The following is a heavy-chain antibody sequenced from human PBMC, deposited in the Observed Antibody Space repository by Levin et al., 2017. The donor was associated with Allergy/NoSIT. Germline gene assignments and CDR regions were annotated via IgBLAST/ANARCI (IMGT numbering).Heavy chain of an antibody. Sequence: QTLSLTCTFSGFSLSTSGVGVGWIRQPPGKALEWLAVIYWDDDKRYSPSLKSRLTITKDTSKDQVVLTVTNMDPVDTATYYCAHSGGLGSYYKCSWFDPWGQGTLVTVSS. CDR2: IYWDDDK. CDR1: GFSLSTSGVG. D-gene: IGHD3-10*01. CDR3: AHSGGLGSYYKCSWFDP. J-gene: IGHJ5*02. V-gene: IGHV2-5*02.